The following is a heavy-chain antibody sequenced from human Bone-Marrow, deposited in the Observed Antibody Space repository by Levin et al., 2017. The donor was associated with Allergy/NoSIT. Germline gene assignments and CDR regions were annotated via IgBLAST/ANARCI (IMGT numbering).Heavy chain of an antibody. J-gene: IGHJ4*02. Sequence: GGSLRLSCAASEFTFVSYAMHWVRQAPGKGLEWVAVISYDGSVIYYADSVKGRFTISRDNSKSTLYLQMNSLRAEDTAVYYCARDSEALSTSIFDSWGQGTLVTVSS. CDR1: EFTFVSYA. V-gene: IGHV3-30-3*01. CDR3: ARDSEALSTSIFDS. D-gene: IGHD2-2*01. CDR2: ISYDGSVI.